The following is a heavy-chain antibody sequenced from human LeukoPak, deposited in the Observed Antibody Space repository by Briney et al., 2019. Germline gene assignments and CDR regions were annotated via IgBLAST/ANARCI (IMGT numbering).Heavy chain of an antibody. J-gene: IGHJ4*02. CDR1: GFTFRSYW. CDR2: INQDGSKE. D-gene: IGHD5-18*01. Sequence: PGGSLSLSCAASGFTFRSYWLTWVRQAPGKGLEWVANINQDGSKEYYLDSVKGRFTISRDNDKNSLYLQVNSLRAEDTAVYYCAKGGYINGYDYWGQGTLVTVSS. CDR3: AKGGYINGYDY. V-gene: IGHV3-7*01.